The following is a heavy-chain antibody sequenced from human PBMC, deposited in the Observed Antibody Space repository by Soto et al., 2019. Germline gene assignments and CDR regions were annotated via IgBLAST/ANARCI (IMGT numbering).Heavy chain of an antibody. CDR2: ISSSSSYI. V-gene: IGHV3-21*01. CDR1: GFTFSSYS. D-gene: IGHD5-12*01. J-gene: IGHJ4*02. Sequence: GGSLRLSCAASGFTFSSYSMNWVRQAPGKGLEWVSSISSSSSYIYYADSVKGRFTISRDNAKNSLYLQMNSLRAEDTAVYYCARESMYSGYDHDDYWGQGTLVTVSS. CDR3: ARESMYSGYDHDDY.